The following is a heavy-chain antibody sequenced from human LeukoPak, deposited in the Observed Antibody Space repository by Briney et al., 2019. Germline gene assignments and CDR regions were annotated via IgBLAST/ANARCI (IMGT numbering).Heavy chain of an antibody. V-gene: IGHV3-23*01. CDR1: GFTFSSYG. CDR2: ISGSGGST. J-gene: IGHJ6*03. CDR3: AKRSGYYYYYMDV. Sequence: GGSLRLSCAASGFTFSSYGMSWVRQAPGKGLEWVSAISGSGGSTYYADSVKGRFTISRDNSKNTLYLQMNSLRAEDTAVYYCAKRSGYYYYYMDVWGKGTTVTISS.